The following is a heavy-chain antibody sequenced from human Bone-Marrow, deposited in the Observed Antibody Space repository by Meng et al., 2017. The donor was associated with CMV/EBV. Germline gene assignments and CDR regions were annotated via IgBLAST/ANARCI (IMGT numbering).Heavy chain of an antibody. D-gene: IGHD2-21*01. Sequence: GGSLRLSCAASGFTFSSYSLNWVRQGPGKGLEWVSSIRGSGGYIYYADSVKGRFTISRDNAKNSLYLQMNSLRAEDTAVYYCARDDILWWPGGWFDPWGQGTLVTVSS. CDR3: ARDDILWWPGGWFDP. CDR1: GFTFSSYS. J-gene: IGHJ5*02. CDR2: IRGSGGYI. V-gene: IGHV3-21*01.